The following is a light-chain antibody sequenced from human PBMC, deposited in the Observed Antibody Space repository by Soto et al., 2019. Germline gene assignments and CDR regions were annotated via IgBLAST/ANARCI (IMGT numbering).Light chain of an antibody. Sequence: EIVLTQSPGTLSLSPGERATLSCRASQSVRNYLAWYRQKPGQAPRLLIYGASTRAAGIPDRFGGSGSGTDFTLTISGLEPEDFAMYYCHHYSSPPDTFGGGTRVESK. V-gene: IGKV3-20*01. CDR1: QSVRNY. CDR3: HHYSSPPDT. J-gene: IGKJ4*01. CDR2: GAS.